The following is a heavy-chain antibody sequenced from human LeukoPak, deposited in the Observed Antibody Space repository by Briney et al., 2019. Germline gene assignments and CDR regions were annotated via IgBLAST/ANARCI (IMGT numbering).Heavy chain of an antibody. V-gene: IGHV3-9*01. D-gene: IGHD1-26*01. CDR1: GFTFDDYA. CDR2: ISWNSGSI. Sequence: GGSLRLSCAASGFTFDDYAMHWVRQAPGKGLEWVSGISWNSGSIGYADSVKGRFTISRDNAKNSLYLQMNSLRAEGTALYYCATGASYSVNYYFDYWGQGTLVTVSS. CDR3: ATGASYSVNYYFDY. J-gene: IGHJ4*02.